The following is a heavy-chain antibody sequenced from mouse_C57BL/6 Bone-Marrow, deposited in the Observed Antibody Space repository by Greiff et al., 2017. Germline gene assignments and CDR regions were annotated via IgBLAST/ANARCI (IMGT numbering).Heavy chain of an antibody. V-gene: IGHV14-4*01. CDR3: TMSSYDYFDY. D-gene: IGHD1-1*01. CDR2: IDPENGDT. J-gene: IGHJ2*01. Sequence: EVKLLESGAELVRPGASVKLSCTASGFNIKDYYMHWVKQRPEQGLEWIGWIDPENGDTEYASKFQGKATITADTSSNTAYLQLSSLTSEDTAVYYCTMSSYDYFDYWGQGTTLTVSS. CDR1: GFNIKDYY.